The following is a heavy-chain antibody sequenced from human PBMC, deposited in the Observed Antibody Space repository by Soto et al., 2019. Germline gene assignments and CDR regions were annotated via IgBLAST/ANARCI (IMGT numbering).Heavy chain of an antibody. D-gene: IGHD6-19*01. CDR2: IIPIFGTA. Sequence: SVKVSCKASGGTFSSYAISWVRQAPGQGLEWMGGIIPIFGTANYAQKFQGRVTITADESTSTAYMELSSLRSEDTAVYYCARDPGSSGWYRYYFDYWGQGTQVTVSS. V-gene: IGHV1-69*13. J-gene: IGHJ4*02. CDR1: GGTFSSYA. CDR3: ARDPGSSGWYRYYFDY.